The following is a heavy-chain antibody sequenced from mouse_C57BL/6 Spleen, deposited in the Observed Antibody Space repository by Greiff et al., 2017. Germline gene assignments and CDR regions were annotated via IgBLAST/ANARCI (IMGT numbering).Heavy chain of an antibody. V-gene: IGHV1-63*01. CDR3: ARRSSHWYFDV. Sequence: QVQLQQSGAELVRPGTSVKMSCKASGYTFTNYWIGWAKQRPGHGLEWIGDIYPGGGYTNYNEKFKGKATLTADKSSSTAYMQFSSLTSEDSAIYYCARRSSHWYFDVWGTGTTVTVSS. J-gene: IGHJ1*03. CDR1: GYTFTNYW. D-gene: IGHD1-1*01. CDR2: IYPGGGYT.